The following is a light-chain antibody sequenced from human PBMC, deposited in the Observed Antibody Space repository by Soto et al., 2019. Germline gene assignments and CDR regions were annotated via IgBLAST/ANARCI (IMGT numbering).Light chain of an antibody. CDR2: EVN. V-gene: IGLV2-8*01. J-gene: IGLJ1*01. CDR3: SSYLNYNSEV. Sequence: QSVLTQPPSASGSPGQSVTISCTGTSTDVGSYNYVSWYQRHPGKAPKLIIYEVNKRPSGVPDRFSGSKSGNTASLTVSGLQAEDEADYYCSSYLNYNSEVFGTGTKLTVL. CDR1: STDVGSYNY.